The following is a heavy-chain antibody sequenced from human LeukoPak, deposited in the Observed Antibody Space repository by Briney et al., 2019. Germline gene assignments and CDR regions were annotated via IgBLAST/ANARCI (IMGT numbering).Heavy chain of an antibody. D-gene: IGHD3-22*01. V-gene: IGHV3-30*18. CDR1: GFTLSDYG. CDR2: ISYDGSSK. CDR3: AKGAYYYDSSGQYYFDY. Sequence: HPGGSLRLSFAASGFTLSDYGMHWVRQAPGKGLEWVAVISYDGSSKYYADSVKGRFTISRDNSKNTLYLQMNSLRVEDTAVYYCAKGAYYYDSSGQYYFDYWGQGTLVTVSS. J-gene: IGHJ4*02.